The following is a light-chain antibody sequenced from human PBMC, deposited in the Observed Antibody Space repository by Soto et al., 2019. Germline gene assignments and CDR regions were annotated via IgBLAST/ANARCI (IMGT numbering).Light chain of an antibody. Sequence: EIVLAQSPAPLSLSPGERATLSCRASQSVSIYLAWYQQKPGQAPRLLIYDASNRATGIPARFSGSGSGTDFTLTISSLEPEDFAVYYCQRRSNWPLKITFGQGTRLEIK. V-gene: IGKV3-11*01. CDR1: QSVSIY. CDR3: QRRSNWPLKIT. CDR2: DAS. J-gene: IGKJ5*01.